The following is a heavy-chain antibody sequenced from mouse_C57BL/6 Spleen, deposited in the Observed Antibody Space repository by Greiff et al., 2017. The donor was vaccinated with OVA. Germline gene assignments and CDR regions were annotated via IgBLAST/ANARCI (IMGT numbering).Heavy chain of an antibody. V-gene: IGHV1-81*01. CDR3: ARYDYDAFDY. J-gene: IGHJ2*01. CDR1: GYTFTSYG. Sequence: VMLVESGAELARPGASVKLSCKASGYTFTSYGISWVKQRTGQGLEWIGEIYPRSGNTYYNEKFKGKATLTADKSSSTAYMELRSLTSEDSAVDFCARYDYDAFDYWGQGTTLTVSS. CDR2: IYPRSGNT. D-gene: IGHD2-4*01.